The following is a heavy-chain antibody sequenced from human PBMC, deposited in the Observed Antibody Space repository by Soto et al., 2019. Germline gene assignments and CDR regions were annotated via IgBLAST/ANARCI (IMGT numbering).Heavy chain of an antibody. Sequence: TSVKVSCKASGYTFSNYGISWVRQAPGQGLEWMGWISAYNGNTKYVQKLQGRVTMTTDTSTSTAYMELRSLRSDDTAVYYCARGRYSSSWYFYYGMDVWGQGTTVTVSS. CDR1: GYTFSNYG. J-gene: IGHJ6*02. D-gene: IGHD6-13*01. V-gene: IGHV1-18*01. CDR2: ISAYNGNT. CDR3: ARGRYSSSWYFYYGMDV.